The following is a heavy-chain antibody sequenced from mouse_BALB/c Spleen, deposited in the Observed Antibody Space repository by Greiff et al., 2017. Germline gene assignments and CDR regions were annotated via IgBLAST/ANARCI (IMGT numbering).Heavy chain of an antibody. CDR2: ISNGGGST. CDR3: ARGKTTVVATPFAY. J-gene: IGHJ3*01. CDR1: GFTFSSYT. D-gene: IGHD1-1*01. V-gene: IGHV5-12-2*01. Sequence: EVKLMESGGGLVQPGGSLKLSCAASGFTFSSYTMSWVRQTPEKRLEWVAYISNGGGSTYYPDTVKGRFTIARDNAKNTLYLQMSSLKSEDTAMYYCARGKTTVVATPFAYWGQGTLVTVSA.